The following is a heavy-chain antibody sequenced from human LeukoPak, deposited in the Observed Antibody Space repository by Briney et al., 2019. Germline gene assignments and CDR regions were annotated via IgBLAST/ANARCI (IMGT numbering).Heavy chain of an antibody. V-gene: IGHV4-30-4*02. J-gene: IGHJ6*02. CDR3: ARDAPYNWNDNYYYYGMDV. CDR2: IYYSGST. D-gene: IGHD1-1*01. CDR1: GGSISSGDYY. Sequence: SETLSLTCTVSGGSISSGDYYWSWIRQPPGKGLEWIGYIYYSGSTYYNPSLKSRVTISVDTSKNQFSLKLSSVTAADTAVYYCARDAPYNWNDNYYYYGMDVWGQGTTVTVSS.